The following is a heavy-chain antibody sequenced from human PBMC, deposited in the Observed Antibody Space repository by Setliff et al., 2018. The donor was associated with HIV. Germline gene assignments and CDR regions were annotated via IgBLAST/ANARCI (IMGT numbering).Heavy chain of an antibody. V-gene: IGHV1-69*13. D-gene: IGHD3-22*01. Sequence: VKVSCKASGGTFSSYAISWVRQAPGQGLEWMGGIILLFGTPNYAQKFQGRVTITADESTSTAYMELSSLRSEDTAVYYCARDLYYYDSSGYYPGNYYGMDVWGQGTTVTVSS. CDR2: IILLFGTP. J-gene: IGHJ6*02. CDR1: GGTFSSYA. CDR3: ARDLYYYDSSGYYPGNYYGMDV.